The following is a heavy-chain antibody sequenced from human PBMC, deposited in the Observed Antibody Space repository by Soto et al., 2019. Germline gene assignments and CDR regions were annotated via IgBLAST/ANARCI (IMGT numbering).Heavy chain of an antibody. V-gene: IGHV3-49*03. J-gene: IGHJ4*02. D-gene: IGHD3-22*01. Sequence: PGGSLRLSCTASGFTFGDYAMSWFRQAPGKGLEWVGFIRSKAYGGTTEYAASVKGRFTISRDDSKSIAYLQMNSLKTEDTAVYYCTRDSLFVPEKPAYYYDSNVPGFDYWGQGTLVTVSS. CDR2: IRSKAYGGTT. CDR1: GFTFGDYA. CDR3: TRDSLFVPEKPAYYYDSNVPGFDY.